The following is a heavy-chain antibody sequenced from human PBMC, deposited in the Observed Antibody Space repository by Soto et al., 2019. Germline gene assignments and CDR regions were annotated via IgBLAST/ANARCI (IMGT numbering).Heavy chain of an antibody. CDR2: ISSSSTYI. V-gene: IGHV3-21*01. J-gene: IGHJ4*02. CDR3: ARLHDYGETFDY. D-gene: IGHD4-17*01. Sequence: GGSLRLSCAASRFTFSTYSMNWVRQAPGKGLEWVSSISSSSTYIYYADSVKGRFTISRDNAKNSLYLQMNSLRAEDTAVYYCARLHDYGETFDYWGQGTLVTVSS. CDR1: RFTFSTYS.